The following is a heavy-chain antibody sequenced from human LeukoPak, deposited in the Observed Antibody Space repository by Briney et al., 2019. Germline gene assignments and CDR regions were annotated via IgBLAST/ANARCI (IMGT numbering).Heavy chain of an antibody. CDR3: ARVAKHFRGPLSYYYVDV. Sequence: SETLSLTCTVSGGSISSSNYYWGWIRQPPGKGLEWIGNMYKSGSIYYNPSLKSRVSISVDTSKKLFSLKLASVTAADTAEYYCARVAKHFRGPLSYYYVDVWGTGTTVTISS. V-gene: IGHV4-39*07. CDR2: MYKSGSI. D-gene: IGHD3-10*01. CDR1: GGSISSSNYY. J-gene: IGHJ6*03.